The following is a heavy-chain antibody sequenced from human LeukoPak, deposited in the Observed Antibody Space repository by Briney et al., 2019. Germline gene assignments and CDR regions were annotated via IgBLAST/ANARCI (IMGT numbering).Heavy chain of an antibody. J-gene: IGHJ4*02. D-gene: IGHD3-10*01. Sequence: ASVKVSCKASGYTFTNYAMHWVRQAPGQRLEWMGWTNAGNGNTKYSQKFQDRVTITRDTSASTAYMELSSLKSEDTAVYYCARGILWFGELSSLGYWGQGTLVTVSS. CDR2: TNAGNGNT. CDR1: GYTFTNYA. V-gene: IGHV1-3*01. CDR3: ARGILWFGELSSLGY.